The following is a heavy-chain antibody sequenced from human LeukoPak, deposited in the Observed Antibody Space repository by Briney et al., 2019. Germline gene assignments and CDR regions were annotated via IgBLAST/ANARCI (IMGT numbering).Heavy chain of an antibody. Sequence: SQTLSLTCTVSGGSISSGGYYWSWIRQPPGKGLEWIGYIYHSGSTYYNPSLKSRVTISVDRSKNQFSLKLSSVTAADTAVYYCAGIKYSGYPGPFDYWGQGTLVTVSS. J-gene: IGHJ4*02. CDR3: AGIKYSGYPGPFDY. V-gene: IGHV4-30-2*01. CDR2: IYHSGST. D-gene: IGHD5-12*01. CDR1: GGSISSGGYY.